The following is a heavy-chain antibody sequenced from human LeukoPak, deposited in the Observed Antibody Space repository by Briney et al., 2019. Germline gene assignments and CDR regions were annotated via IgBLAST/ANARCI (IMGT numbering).Heavy chain of an antibody. CDR1: GGSINSYY. CDR2: IYYSGST. D-gene: IGHD3-16*01. J-gene: IGHJ4*02. V-gene: IGHV4-59*01. CDR3: SRGGYGGLTDFDS. Sequence: SETLSLTCTVSGGSINSYYWSWIRQPPGKGLEWIGHIYYSGSTNYNPSLKSRVTISVDTSKNQFSLKLNSVTAADTAVYYCSRGGYGGLTDFDSWGQGTLVTVSS.